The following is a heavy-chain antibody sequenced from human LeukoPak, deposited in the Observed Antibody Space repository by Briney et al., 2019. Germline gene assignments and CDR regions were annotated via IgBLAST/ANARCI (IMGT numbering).Heavy chain of an antibody. CDR1: GGTFSGYA. Sequence: SVKVSCKASGGTFSGYAISWVRQAPGQGLEWMGGIIPIFGTANYAQKFQGGVTITADESTSTAYMELSSLRSEDTAVYYCARDSSTNDYGGITNWFDPWGQGTLVTVSS. CDR3: ARDSSTNDYGGITNWFDP. J-gene: IGHJ5*02. CDR2: IIPIFGTA. D-gene: IGHD4-23*01. V-gene: IGHV1-69*13.